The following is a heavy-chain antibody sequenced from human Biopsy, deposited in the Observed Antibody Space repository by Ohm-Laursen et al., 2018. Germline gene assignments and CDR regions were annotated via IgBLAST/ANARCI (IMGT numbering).Heavy chain of an antibody. V-gene: IGHV4-59*01. CDR3: ARDRGYYSDRTVPGYFDL. Sequence: GTLSLTCTVSGDSISSFYWSWIRQPPGKGLQWIGYVYYTGSTDYNPSLQSRVTISVDTSKNHFSLRLRSVTPADSAIYYCARDRGYYSDRTVPGYFDLWGRGTLVTVSS. D-gene: IGHD3-22*01. CDR2: VYYTGST. CDR1: GDSISSFY. J-gene: IGHJ2*01.